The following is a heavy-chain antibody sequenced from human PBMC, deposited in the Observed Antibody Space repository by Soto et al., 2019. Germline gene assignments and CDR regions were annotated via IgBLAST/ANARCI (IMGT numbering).Heavy chain of an antibody. CDR1: GFTFSNAW. D-gene: IGHD3-3*01. Sequence: GGSLRLSCAASGFTFSNAWMSWVRQAPGKGLEWVGRIKSKTDGGTTDYAAPVKGRFTISRDDSKNTLYLQMNSLKTEDTAVYYCTPPTLWSASLPLYYYGMDVWGQGTTVTVSS. CDR3: TPPTLWSASLPLYYYGMDV. CDR2: IKSKTDGGTT. J-gene: IGHJ6*02. V-gene: IGHV3-15*01.